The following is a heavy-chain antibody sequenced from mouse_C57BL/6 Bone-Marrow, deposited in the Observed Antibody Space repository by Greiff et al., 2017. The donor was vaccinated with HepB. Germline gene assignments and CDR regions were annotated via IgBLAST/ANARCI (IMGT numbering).Heavy chain of an antibody. Sequence: VQLQQPGAELVRPGSSVKLSCKASGYTFTSYWMHWVKQRPIQGLEWIGNIDPSDSETHYNQKFKDKATLTVDKSSSTAYMQLSSLTSEDSAVYYGERSTRVVATGDYWGQGTTLTVSS. D-gene: IGHD1-1*01. V-gene: IGHV1-52*01. CDR3: ERSTRVVATGDY. J-gene: IGHJ2*01. CDR1: GYTFTSYW. CDR2: IDPSDSET.